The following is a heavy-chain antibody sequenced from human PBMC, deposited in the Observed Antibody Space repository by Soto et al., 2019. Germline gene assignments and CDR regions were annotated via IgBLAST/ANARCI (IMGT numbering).Heavy chain of an antibody. V-gene: IGHV3-74*01. J-gene: IGHJ4*02. Sequence: PGGSLRLSCAASGFTFSIYWMHWVRQAPGKGLVWVSRINSDGSSTSYADSVKGRFTISRDNAKNTLYLQMNSLRAEDTAGYYCARVGSSGCFDYWGQGTLVTVSS. CDR3: ARVGSSGCFDY. D-gene: IGHD6-19*01. CDR1: GFTFSIYW. CDR2: INSDGSST.